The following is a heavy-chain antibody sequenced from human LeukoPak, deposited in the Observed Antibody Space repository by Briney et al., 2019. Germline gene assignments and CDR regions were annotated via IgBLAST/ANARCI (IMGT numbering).Heavy chain of an antibody. CDR2: ISYDGSNK. V-gene: IGHV3-30*18. CDR1: GFTFSSYG. CDR3: AKDYGSYDYFDY. J-gene: IGHJ4*02. Sequence: GALRLSCAASGFTFSSYGMHWVRQAPGKGLEWVAVISYDGSNKYYADSVKGRFTISRDNSKNTLYLQMNSLRAEDTAVYYCAKDYGSYDYFDYWGQGTLVTVSS. D-gene: IGHD1-26*01.